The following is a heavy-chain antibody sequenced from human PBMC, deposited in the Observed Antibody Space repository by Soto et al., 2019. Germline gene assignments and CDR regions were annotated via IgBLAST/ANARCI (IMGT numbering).Heavy chain of an antibody. CDR1: RYKFTTYW. CDR2: IYPDDSDS. Sequence: LGESLKMSCNGSRYKFTTYWIGWVLHMPGKGLEWIAIIYPDDSDSRYSPSFQGQVTIAADKSISTAYLQWSSLKASDTAIYYCVATYGDYLDYWGQGTLVTVSS. D-gene: IGHD4-17*01. V-gene: IGHV5-51*01. CDR3: VATYGDYLDY. J-gene: IGHJ4*02.